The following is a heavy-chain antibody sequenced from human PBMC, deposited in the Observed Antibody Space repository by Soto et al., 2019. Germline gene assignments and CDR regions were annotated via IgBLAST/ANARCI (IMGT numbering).Heavy chain of an antibody. J-gene: IGHJ3*02. CDR1: GFTFSSYS. V-gene: IGHV3-23*01. Sequence: PGGSLRLSCAASGFTFSSYSMNWVRQAPGKGLEWVSAISGSGGSTYYADSVKGRFTISRDNSKNTLYLQMNSLRAEDTAVYYCAKDRDWKYAPHAFDIWGQGTMVTVSS. CDR2: ISGSGGST. CDR3: AKDRDWKYAPHAFDI. D-gene: IGHD1-7*01.